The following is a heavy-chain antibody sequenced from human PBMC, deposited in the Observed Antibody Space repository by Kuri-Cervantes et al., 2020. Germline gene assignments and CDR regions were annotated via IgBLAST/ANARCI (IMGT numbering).Heavy chain of an antibody. CDR1: GFTISNYR. D-gene: IGHD3-22*01. CDR3: ARDLFPDYYDSSGCFDY. CDR2: IKQDGSEK. V-gene: IGHV3-7*01. Sequence: GESLKISCEASGFTISNYRMSWVRQAPGRGLEWVANIKQDGSEKYYVDSVKGRFTISRDNAKNSLYLQMNSLRVEDTAVYYCARDLFPDYYDSSGCFDYWGQGTLVTVSS. J-gene: IGHJ4*02.